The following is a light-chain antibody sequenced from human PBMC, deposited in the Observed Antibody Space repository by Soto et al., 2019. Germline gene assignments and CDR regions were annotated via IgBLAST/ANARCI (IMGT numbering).Light chain of an antibody. V-gene: IGKV3-11*01. CDR1: QSVRSN. CDR2: DAS. Sequence: EIVLTQSPATLSLSPGERATLSCSASQSVRSNLAWYQQKPGHAPRLLIYDASNKATGIPGRFSGSGSGTDFTLTISNCEPEDFTVYYWQQRGNGPWTFGQGAKVEIK. CDR3: QQRGNGPWT. J-gene: IGKJ1*01.